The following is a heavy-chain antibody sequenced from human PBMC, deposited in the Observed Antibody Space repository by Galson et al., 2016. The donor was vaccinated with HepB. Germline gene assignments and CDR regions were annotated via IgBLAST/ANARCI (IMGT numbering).Heavy chain of an antibody. D-gene: IGHD6-19*01. CDR3: AKFSSDWHYFDY. CDR2: ISGRGDKT. V-gene: IGHV3-23*01. J-gene: IGHJ4*02. Sequence: WIRLAPGEGPEWVSVISGRGDKTYYADLVKGRFTISRDHSKNTLNLQMDSLRAEDTAVYYCAKFSSDWHYFDYWGQGILVTVSS.